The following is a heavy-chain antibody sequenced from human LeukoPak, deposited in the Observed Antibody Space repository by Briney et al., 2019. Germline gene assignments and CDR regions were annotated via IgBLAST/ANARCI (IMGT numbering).Heavy chain of an antibody. J-gene: IGHJ4*02. CDR3: ARVGGDAPYFDY. V-gene: IGHV3-53*01. CDR2: IYSAGST. D-gene: IGHD2-21*01. Sequence: PGGSLRLSCAASGFTVSRNYMSWVRQAPGKGLEWVSVIYSAGSTYYADSVKGGLTISRENYKKKRYLQMNSLRAEDTAVYYCARVGGDAPYFDYWGQGTLVTVSS. CDR1: GFTVSRNY.